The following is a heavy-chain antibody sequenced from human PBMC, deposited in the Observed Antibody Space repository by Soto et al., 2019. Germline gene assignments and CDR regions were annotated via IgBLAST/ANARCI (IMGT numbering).Heavy chain of an antibody. V-gene: IGHV4-39*01. Sequence: SETLSLTCTVSGGSISSSSYYWGWIRQPPGKGLEWIGSIYYSGSTYYNPSLKSRVTISVDTSKNQFSLKLSSVTAADTAVYYCASVTIFGGNYGLDVWGQGTTVTVSS. J-gene: IGHJ6*02. D-gene: IGHD3-3*01. CDR3: ASVTIFGGNYGLDV. CDR2: IYYSGST. CDR1: GGSISSSSYY.